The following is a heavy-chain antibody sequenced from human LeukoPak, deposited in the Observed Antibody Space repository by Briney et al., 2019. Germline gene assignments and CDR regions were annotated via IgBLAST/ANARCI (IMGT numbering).Heavy chain of an antibody. D-gene: IGHD2-2*01. CDR1: GFSLSSNY. CDR3: ARMPGDY. CDR2: IYIGGST. J-gene: IGHJ4*02. Sequence: RGSLRLSCAASGFSLSSNYMSSVRQAPGKGLEWVSLIYIGGSTYYGDSVKGRFIISKDKSTNTLFLQMNSLRAEDTAVYYCARMPGDYWGQGTLVTVSS. V-gene: IGHV3-66*01.